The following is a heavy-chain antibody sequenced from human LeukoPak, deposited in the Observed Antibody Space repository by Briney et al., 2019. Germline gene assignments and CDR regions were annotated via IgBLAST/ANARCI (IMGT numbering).Heavy chain of an antibody. CDR1: GFTFRSYA. CDR3: AKVRMITMIAYDAFDI. D-gene: IGHD3-22*01. CDR2: ISGSSSST. J-gene: IGHJ3*02. V-gene: IGHV3-23*01. Sequence: TGGSLRLSCAASGFTFRSYAMSWVRQAPGKGLEWVSAISGSSSSTYYADSVKGRFSISRDNSKNTLYLQMNSLRAEDTAVYYCAKVRMITMIAYDAFDIWGQGTMVTVSS.